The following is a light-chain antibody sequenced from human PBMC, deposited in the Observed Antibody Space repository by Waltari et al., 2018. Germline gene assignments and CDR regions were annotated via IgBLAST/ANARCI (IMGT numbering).Light chain of an antibody. CDR1: NSDVGAYNY. Sequence: QSALTQPASVSGSPGQSITISCTGTNSDVGAYNYVSWYQQFPGKAPNLVIYDVTNRPSGVSVRFSGSKSGTSASLAITGLQAEDEADYYCQSYDSSLSGWVFGGGTKLTVL. CDR2: DVT. CDR3: QSYDSSLSGWV. V-gene: IGLV2-14*03. J-gene: IGLJ3*02.